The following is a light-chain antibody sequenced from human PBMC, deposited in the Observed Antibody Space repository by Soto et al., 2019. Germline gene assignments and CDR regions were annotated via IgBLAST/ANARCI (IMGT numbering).Light chain of an antibody. CDR2: KAS. CDR1: ESIDSW. J-gene: IGKJ1*01. CDR3: QQYNSYRA. Sequence: DIRMTQSASTLSASLGDRVTITWRASESIDSWLAWHQQKPGRAPKLLISKASSLESGVPSRFSGSAFGTESTLTISSLKPDDFATYYCQQYNSYRAFGQGTKVDIK. V-gene: IGKV1-5*03.